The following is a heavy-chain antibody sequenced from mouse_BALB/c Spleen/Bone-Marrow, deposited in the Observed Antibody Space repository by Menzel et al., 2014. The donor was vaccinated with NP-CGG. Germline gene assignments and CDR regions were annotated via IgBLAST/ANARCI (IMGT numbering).Heavy chain of an antibody. V-gene: IGHV14-3*02. CDR1: GFNIKDTY. CDR3: ARRGYYGNYYYAMDY. CDR2: IDPANGNT. D-gene: IGHD2-1*01. Sequence: VQLQQSGAELVKPGASVKLSCTASGFNIKDTYMHWVKQRPEQGLEWIGRIDPANGNTKYDPKFQGKATITADTSSNTAYLQLSRLTSEDTAVYYCARRGYYGNYYYAMDYWGQGTSVTVSS. J-gene: IGHJ4*01.